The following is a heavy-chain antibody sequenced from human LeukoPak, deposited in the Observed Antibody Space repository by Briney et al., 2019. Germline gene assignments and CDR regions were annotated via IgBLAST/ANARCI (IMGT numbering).Heavy chain of an antibody. Sequence: PGGSLRLSCAASGFTFSSYGIHWVRQAPGKGLEWVAFTRYDGSNNYYADSVKGRFTISRDNAKNSLYLQMNSLRAEDTAVYYCARDGSYSSSWYFDYWGQGTLVTVSS. CDR1: GFTFSSYG. J-gene: IGHJ4*02. D-gene: IGHD6-13*01. V-gene: IGHV3-30*02. CDR3: ARDGSYSSSWYFDY. CDR2: TRYDGSNN.